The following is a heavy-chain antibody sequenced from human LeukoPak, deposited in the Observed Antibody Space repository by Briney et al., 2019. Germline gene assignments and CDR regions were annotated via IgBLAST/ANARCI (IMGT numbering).Heavy chain of an antibody. CDR1: GYSISSGYY. CDR3: ARVPRSGGYNHYYMDV. V-gene: IGHV4-38-2*01. J-gene: IGHJ6*03. D-gene: IGHD3-10*01. Sequence: SETLSLTCAVPGYSISSGYYWGWIRQPPGKGLEWIGSIYRSGNTYYNPSLKSRVTISVDTSKNQFSLTLSSVTAADTAVYYCARVPRSGGYNHYYMDVWGKGTTVTVSS. CDR2: IYRSGNT.